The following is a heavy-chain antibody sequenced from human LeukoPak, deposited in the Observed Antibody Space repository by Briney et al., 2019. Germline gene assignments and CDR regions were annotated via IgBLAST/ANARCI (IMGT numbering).Heavy chain of an antibody. CDR2: IYYSGST. CDR3: ARDLGNVSRGYGNDAFDI. V-gene: IGHV4-31*03. D-gene: IGHD5-12*01. CDR1: GGSISSGGYY. J-gene: IGHJ3*02. Sequence: SETLSLTCTVSGGSISSGGYYWSWIRQHPGKGLEWIGYIYYSGSTYYNPSLKSRVTISVDTSKNQFSLKLSSVTAADTAVYYCARDLGNVSRGYGNDAFDIWGQGTMVTVSS.